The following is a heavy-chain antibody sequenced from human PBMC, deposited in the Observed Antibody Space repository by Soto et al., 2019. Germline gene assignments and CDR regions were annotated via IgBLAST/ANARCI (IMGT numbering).Heavy chain of an antibody. CDR2: ISSSSSYT. CDR1: GFIFRDWF. CDR3: ARDLTRNLN. Sequence: GGSLRLSCAASGFIFRDWFMSWIRQAPGKGLEWISYISSSSSYTNYADSVKGRFTISRDNAKNSLYLQMNSLRAEDTAVYYCARDLTRNLNWGQGTLVTVSS. J-gene: IGHJ4*02. V-gene: IGHV3-11*05.